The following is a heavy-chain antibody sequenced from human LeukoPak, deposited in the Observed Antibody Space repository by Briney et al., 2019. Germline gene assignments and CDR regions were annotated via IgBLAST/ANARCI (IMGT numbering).Heavy chain of an antibody. Sequence: TLSLTCTVSGGSISSYYWSWIRQPPGKGLEWIGYIYYSGSTNYNPSLKSRVTISVDTSKNQFSLKLSSVTAADTAVYYCARDGTDFWSGYYDYWGQGTLVTVSS. CDR3: ARDGTDFWSGYYDY. D-gene: IGHD3-3*01. CDR2: IYYSGST. CDR1: GGSISSYY. J-gene: IGHJ4*02. V-gene: IGHV4-59*01.